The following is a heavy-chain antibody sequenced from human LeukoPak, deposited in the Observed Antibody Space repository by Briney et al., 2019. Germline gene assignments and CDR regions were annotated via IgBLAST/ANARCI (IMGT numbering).Heavy chain of an antibody. CDR2: ISSSGSTI. CDR3: ARAPVHVVGPAATWFDP. J-gene: IGHJ5*02. V-gene: IGHV3-48*03. Sequence: GGSLRLSCAASGFTFSTYEMNWVRQAAGKGREWVSYISSSGSTIYYADSVKGRFTISRDNAKNSLYLQMNSLRADDTAVYYCARAPVHVVGPAATWFDPWGQGILVTVSS. D-gene: IGHD2-2*01. CDR1: GFTFSTYE.